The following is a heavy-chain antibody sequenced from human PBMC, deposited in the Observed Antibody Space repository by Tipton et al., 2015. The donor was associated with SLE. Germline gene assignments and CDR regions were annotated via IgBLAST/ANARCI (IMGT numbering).Heavy chain of an antibody. CDR1: GGSFSGYY. CDR3: AVVVVAGNWFDP. V-gene: IGHV4-34*01. Sequence: TLSLTCAVYGGSFSGYYWSWIRQPPGKGLEWIGEINHSGSTNYNPSLKSRVTISVDTSKNQFSLKLSSVTAADTAVYYCAVVVVAGNWFDPWGQGTLVTVSS. J-gene: IGHJ5*02. D-gene: IGHD2-15*01. CDR2: INHSGST.